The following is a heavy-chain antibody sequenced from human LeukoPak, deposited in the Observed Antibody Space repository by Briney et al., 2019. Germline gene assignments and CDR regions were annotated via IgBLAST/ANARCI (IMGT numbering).Heavy chain of an antibody. CDR1: GGSISSGDYY. V-gene: IGHV4-30-4*01. CDR3: ARAISYSGMDV. Sequence: NPSQTLSLTCTVSGGSISSGDYYWSWIRHPPGKGLEWIGYIYYSGSTYYNPSLKGRLTISIDTSKSQFSLKLSSVTAADTAVYYCARAISYSGMDVWGQGTTVTVSS. CDR2: IYYSGST. J-gene: IGHJ6*02.